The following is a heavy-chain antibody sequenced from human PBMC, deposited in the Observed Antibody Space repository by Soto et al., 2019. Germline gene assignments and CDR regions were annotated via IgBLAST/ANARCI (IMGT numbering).Heavy chain of an antibody. CDR1: GYTFSIYS. CDR2: ISPYNGDT. Sequence: GASVKVSCKSSGYTFSIYSINWVRQAPGHGLEWVGWISPYNGDTHYAQKLQGRVTMTTDTSTSTAYMELKSLRSDDTALYYCARASSRTALDSWGPGTLVTVSS. D-gene: IGHD2-2*01. J-gene: IGHJ4*02. CDR3: ARASSRTALDS. V-gene: IGHV1-18*04.